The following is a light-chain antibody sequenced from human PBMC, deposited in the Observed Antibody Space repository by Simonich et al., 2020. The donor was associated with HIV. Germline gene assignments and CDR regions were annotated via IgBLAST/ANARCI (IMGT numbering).Light chain of an antibody. J-gene: IGKJ2*01. CDR1: QSVLSSSNNKNY. Sequence: DIVMTQSPDSLAVSLGERATINCKSSQSVLSSSNNKNYLTWYQHKPGQPPKLLISWASSRESGVPDRFSGSGSGTDFTLTISSLQAEDVAVYYCQQYYSTPDTFGQGTKLEIK. V-gene: IGKV4-1*01. CDR2: WAS. CDR3: QQYYSTPDT.